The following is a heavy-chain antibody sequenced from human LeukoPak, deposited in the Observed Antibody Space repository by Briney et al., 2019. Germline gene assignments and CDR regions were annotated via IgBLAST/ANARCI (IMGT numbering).Heavy chain of an antibody. CDR1: GYSFTDYY. CDR3: ARVGGYCTTTSCSYGMDV. D-gene: IGHD2-2*01. CDR2: INPYSGDT. J-gene: IGHJ6*02. V-gene: IGHV1-2*02. Sequence: ASMKVSCKASGYSFTDYYLHWVRQAPGQGLEWMGWINPYSGDTNYARKFQGRVTMTRDKSISTAYMELSRLRSDDTAVFYCARVGGYCTTTSCSYGMDVWGHGTMVTVSS.